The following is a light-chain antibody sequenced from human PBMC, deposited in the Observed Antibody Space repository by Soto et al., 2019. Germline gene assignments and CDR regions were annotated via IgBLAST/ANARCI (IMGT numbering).Light chain of an antibody. Sequence: QAVVTQEPSLTVSPGGTVTLTCGSSTGAVTSGHYPYWFQQKPGQAPRTLIYDTSNKHSWTPARFSGYLLGGKAALTLSGAQPEDEAEYFCLLSFNGPYVFGGGTKVTDL. CDR3: LLSFNGPYV. J-gene: IGLJ1*01. CDR2: DTS. V-gene: IGLV7-46*01. CDR1: TGAVTSGHY.